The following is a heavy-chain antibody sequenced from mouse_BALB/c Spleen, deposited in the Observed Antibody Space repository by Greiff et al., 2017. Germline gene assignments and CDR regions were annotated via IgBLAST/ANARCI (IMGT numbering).Heavy chain of an antibody. V-gene: IGHV1-87*01. D-gene: IGHD1-1*01. CDR2: IYPGDGDT. CDR3: ARQDYYGSRDY. J-gene: IGHJ2*01. Sequence: VKLVESGAELARPGASVKLSCKASGYTFTSYWMQWVKQRPGQGLEWIGAIYPGDGDTRYTQKFKGKATLTADKSSSTAYMQLSSLASEDSAVYYCARQDYYGSRDYWGQGTTLTVSS. CDR1: GYTFTSYW.